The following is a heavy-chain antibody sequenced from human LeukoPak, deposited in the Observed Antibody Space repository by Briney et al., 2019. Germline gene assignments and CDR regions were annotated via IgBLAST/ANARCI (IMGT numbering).Heavy chain of an antibody. CDR3: ARGGWAFDY. CDR1: GFTFNSYA. D-gene: IGHD3-10*01. J-gene: IGHJ4*02. Sequence: GGSLRLSCAASGFTFNSYAMSWVRQAAGKGLEWVSSISGSGGSTYYADSVKGRFTISRDNAKDSLYLQMNSLRAEDTAVYYCARGGWAFDYWGQGTLVTVSS. V-gene: IGHV3-23*01. CDR2: ISGSGGST.